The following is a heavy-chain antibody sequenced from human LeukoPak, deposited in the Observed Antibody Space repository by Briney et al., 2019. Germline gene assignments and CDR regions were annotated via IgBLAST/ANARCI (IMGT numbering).Heavy chain of an antibody. CDR2: ISSSSSYI. CDR1: GFTFSSYS. V-gene: IGHV3-21*01. CDR3: AREGKYDILTGWFNYYYYGMDV. D-gene: IGHD3-9*01. J-gene: IGHJ6*02. Sequence: PGGSLRLSCAASGFTFSSYSMNWVRQAPGKGLEWVSSISSSSSYIYYADSVKGRFTISRDNAKNSLYLQMNSLRAEDTAVYYCAREGKYDILTGWFNYYYYGMDVWGQGTTVTVSS.